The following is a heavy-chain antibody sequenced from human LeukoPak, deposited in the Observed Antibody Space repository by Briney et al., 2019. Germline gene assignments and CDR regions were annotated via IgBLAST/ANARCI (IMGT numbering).Heavy chain of an antibody. CDR3: ARDPYGDYVFDY. CDR2: ISVSGVST. J-gene: IGHJ4*02. Sequence: GGSLRLSCAASGFTFSSYAMSWVRQAPGKGLEWVSGISVSGVSTYYADSVKGRFTISRDNSKNTLYLQMNSLRAEDTALYYCARDPYGDYVFDYWGQGTLVTVFS. V-gene: IGHV3-23*01. CDR1: GFTFSSYA. D-gene: IGHD4-17*01.